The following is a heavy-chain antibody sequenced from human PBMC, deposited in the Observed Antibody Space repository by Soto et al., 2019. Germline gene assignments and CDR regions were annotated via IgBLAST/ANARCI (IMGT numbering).Heavy chain of an antibody. CDR2: INNVGSII. Sequence: EVQLVQSGGGLIQPGGSLRLSCAVSGISFSNSWMHWIRQIPGKGLVWVSHINNVGSIINYADSVRGRFTISRDNAGNTLYLQMNGLGVEDTATYYCASEDGRGLKYWGQGTSVTVSS. CDR1: GISFSNSW. V-gene: IGHV3-74*01. CDR3: ASEDGRGLKY. J-gene: IGHJ4*02.